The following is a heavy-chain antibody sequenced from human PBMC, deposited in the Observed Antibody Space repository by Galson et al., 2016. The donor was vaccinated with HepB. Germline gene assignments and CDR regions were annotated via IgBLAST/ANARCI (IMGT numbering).Heavy chain of an antibody. CDR1: GFTFSSYS. CDR2: IGRSSSDYI. Sequence: SLRLSCAASGFTFSSYSMNWVRQAPGRGLEWVSSIGRSSSDYIYYADSVKGRFTISRDNAKNSLYLQMNSLRAEDTAVYYCARDGPHDFWSGYPFDYWGQGTLVTVSS. D-gene: IGHD3-3*01. CDR3: ARDGPHDFWSGYPFDY. V-gene: IGHV3-21*01. J-gene: IGHJ4*02.